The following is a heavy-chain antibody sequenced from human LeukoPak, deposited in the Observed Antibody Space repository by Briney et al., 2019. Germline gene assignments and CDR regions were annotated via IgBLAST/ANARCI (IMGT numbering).Heavy chain of an antibody. CDR2: ISSSSSSI. CDR3: ARELVTSSY. Sequence: GGSLRLSCAASGFTFSTYSMNWVRQAPGQGLEWVSSISSSSSSIYYADSVKGRFTISRDNAKDSLYLQMNSLRAEDTAVYYCARELVTSSYWGQGTLVTVSS. D-gene: IGHD4-23*01. CDR1: GFTFSTYS. J-gene: IGHJ4*02. V-gene: IGHV3-21*01.